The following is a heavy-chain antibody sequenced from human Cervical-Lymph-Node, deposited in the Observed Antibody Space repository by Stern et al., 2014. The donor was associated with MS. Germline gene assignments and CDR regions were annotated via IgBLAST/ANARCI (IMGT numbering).Heavy chain of an antibody. D-gene: IGHD3-22*01. V-gene: IGHV3-33*01. Sequence: VQLLESGGGVVQPGRSLRLSCAASGFTFSSYGMHWVRQAPGKGLEWVAVIWYDGSNKYYADSVKGRFTISRDNSKNTLYLQMNSLRAEDTAVYYCAIGNYYDSSGYYYWGQGTLVTVSS. CDR2: IWYDGSNK. CDR3: AIGNYYDSSGYYY. J-gene: IGHJ4*02. CDR1: GFTFSSYG.